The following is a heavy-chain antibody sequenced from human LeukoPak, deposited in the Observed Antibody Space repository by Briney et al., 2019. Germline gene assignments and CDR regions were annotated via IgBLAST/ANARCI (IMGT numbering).Heavy chain of an antibody. V-gene: IGHV3-15*01. Sequence: GGSLRLSCAASGFTFSNAWMSWVRQAPGKGLEWVGRIKSKTDGGTTDYAAPVKGRFTISRDDSKNTLYLQMNSLKTEDTAVYYCTTDQGACSGGSCYVLYYYGMDVWGQGTTVTVSS. D-gene: IGHD2-15*01. CDR2: IKSKTDGGTT. CDR1: GFTFSNAW. CDR3: TTDQGACSGGSCYVLYYYGMDV. J-gene: IGHJ6*02.